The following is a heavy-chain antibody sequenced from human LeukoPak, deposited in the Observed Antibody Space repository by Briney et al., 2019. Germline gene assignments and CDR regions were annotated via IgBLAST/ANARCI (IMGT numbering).Heavy chain of an antibody. V-gene: IGHV4-59*08. D-gene: IGHD6-13*01. Sequence: SETLSLTCTVSGGSISSYYWSWIRQPPGKGLEWIGYIYYSGSTNYNPSLKSRVTISVDTSKNQFSLKLSSVTAADTAVYYCARHMDAAGQLAFDYWGQGTLVTVSS. CDR2: IYYSGST. CDR1: GGSISSYY. CDR3: ARHMDAAGQLAFDY. J-gene: IGHJ4*02.